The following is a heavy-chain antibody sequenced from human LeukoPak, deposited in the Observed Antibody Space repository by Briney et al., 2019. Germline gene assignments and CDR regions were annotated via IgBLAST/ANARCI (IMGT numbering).Heavy chain of an antibody. J-gene: IGHJ4*02. CDR2: INPSGGST. CDR3: ARSEMGIVGATSPGFAVNY. CDR1: GYTFTNYY. Sequence: ASVKVSCKASGYTFTNYYMHWVRQAPGQGLEWMGLINPSGGSTSYAQKFQGRVTMTRDTSTSTVYMELSSLRSEDTAVYYCARSEMGIVGATSPGFAVNYWGQGTLVTVSS. D-gene: IGHD1-26*01. V-gene: IGHV1-46*01.